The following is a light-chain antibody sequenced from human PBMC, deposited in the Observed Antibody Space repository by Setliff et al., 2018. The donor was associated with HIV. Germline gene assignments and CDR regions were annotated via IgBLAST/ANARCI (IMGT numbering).Light chain of an antibody. CDR2: RNK. J-gene: IGLJ1*01. CDR1: TSNIEAGYD. V-gene: IGLV1-40*03. CDR3: QSYDSMLSGYG. Sequence: QSALTQPPSVSGAPGQRVTISCTGSTSNIEAGYDVHWYQQLPGTAPKLLIYRNKNRPSGVPDRFSGSKSGASASLAIAGLRAEDEADYYCQSYDSMLSGYGFGTGTRAPS.